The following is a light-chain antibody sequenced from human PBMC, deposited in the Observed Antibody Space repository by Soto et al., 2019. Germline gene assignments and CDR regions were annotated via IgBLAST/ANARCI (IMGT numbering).Light chain of an antibody. V-gene: IGKV3D-20*02. Sequence: EIVLTQSPGTLSLSPGERATLSCRASQSVASRNLAWYQQRSGQAPRLLIYGTSSRAIHTPDRFSGSGSGTDFTLTISDLEPEDFAVYFCQQRSNWVTFGQGTRLEIK. CDR3: QQRSNWVT. CDR2: GTS. J-gene: IGKJ5*01. CDR1: QSVASRN.